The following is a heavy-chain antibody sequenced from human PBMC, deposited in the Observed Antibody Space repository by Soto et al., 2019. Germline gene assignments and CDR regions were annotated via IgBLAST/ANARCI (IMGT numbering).Heavy chain of an antibody. CDR2: INAGNGNT. D-gene: IGHD1-26*01. V-gene: IGHV1-3*01. J-gene: IGHJ4*02. CDR1: GYTFTSYA. CDR3: AGGGGGSYYIFDY. Sequence: ASVKVSCKASGYTFTSYAMHWVRQAPGQRLEWMGWINAGNGNTKYSQKFQGRVTITRDTSASTAYMELSSLRSEDTAVYYCAGGGGGSYYIFDYWGQGTLVTVSS.